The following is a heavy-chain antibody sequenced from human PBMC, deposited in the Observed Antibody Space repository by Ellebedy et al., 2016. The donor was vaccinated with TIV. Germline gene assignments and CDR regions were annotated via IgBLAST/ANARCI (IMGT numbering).Heavy chain of an antibody. Sequence: GESLKISCAASGLTFSSHAMSWVRHAPGKGLEWVSYITSSGSTIYYADSVKGRFTVARDNAKHSLYLQMNSLRAEDTALYYCAKSTVINPEGDAYDIWGQGTKVTVSS. CDR3: AKSTVINPEGDAYDI. J-gene: IGHJ3*02. CDR1: GLTFSSHA. D-gene: IGHD1-14*01. V-gene: IGHV3-48*04. CDR2: ITSSGSTI.